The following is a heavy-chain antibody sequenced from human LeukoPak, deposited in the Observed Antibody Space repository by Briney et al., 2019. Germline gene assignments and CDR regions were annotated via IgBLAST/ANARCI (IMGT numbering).Heavy chain of an antibody. Sequence: ASVKVSCKASGYTFTSYYMHWVRQAPGQGLEWMGIINPSGGSTSYAQKFQGRVTMTRDTSTSTVYMELSSLRSEDTAVYYCARENKGIVVVVAARPDAFDIWGQGTMVTVSS. CDR3: ARENKGIVVVVAARPDAFDI. V-gene: IGHV1-46*01. CDR1: GYTFTSYY. J-gene: IGHJ3*02. CDR2: INPSGGST. D-gene: IGHD2-15*01.